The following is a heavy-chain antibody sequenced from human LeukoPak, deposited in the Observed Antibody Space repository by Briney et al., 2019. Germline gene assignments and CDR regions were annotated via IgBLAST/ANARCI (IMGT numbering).Heavy chain of an antibody. CDR3: ARDEKWLPES. V-gene: IGHV3-48*03. Sequence: GGSLRLSCAASGFTFSNYEMDWVRQAPGKGLEWISYISNTGRTRHYADSVKGRFTISRDNAKNSLYLQMNSLRAEDTAVYYCARDEKWLPESWGQGTLVTVSS. CDR1: GFTFSNYE. CDR2: ISNTGRTR. D-gene: IGHD6-19*01. J-gene: IGHJ5*02.